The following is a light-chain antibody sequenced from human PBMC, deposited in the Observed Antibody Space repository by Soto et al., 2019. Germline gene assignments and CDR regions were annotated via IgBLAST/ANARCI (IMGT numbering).Light chain of an antibody. CDR2: KAS. Sequence: DIQMTQSPPTLSASVGDRVTISCRASESITNWLAWYQHKPGKAPKLLIYKASSLESGVPSRFSGSGSVTEFTLTISSLHPDDFVTYYCQQYKSPPWTFGQGTKVEIK. J-gene: IGKJ1*01. CDR3: QQYKSPPWT. CDR1: ESITNW. V-gene: IGKV1-5*03.